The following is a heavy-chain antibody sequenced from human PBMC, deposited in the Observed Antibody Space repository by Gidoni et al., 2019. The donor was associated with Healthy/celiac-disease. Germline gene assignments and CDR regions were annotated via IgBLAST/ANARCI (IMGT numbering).Heavy chain of an antibody. V-gene: IGHV3-73*01. D-gene: IGHD2-21*02. Sequence: EVQLVESGGGLVQPGGSLKLSCAASGFTFSGSAMHWARQASGKGLEWVGRIRSKANSYATAYAASVKGRFTISRDDSKNTAYLQMNSLKTEDTAVYYCTRLDAAYCGGDCPRDAFDIWGQGTMVTVSS. CDR3: TRLDAAYCGGDCPRDAFDI. CDR2: IRSKANSYAT. CDR1: GFTFSGSA. J-gene: IGHJ3*02.